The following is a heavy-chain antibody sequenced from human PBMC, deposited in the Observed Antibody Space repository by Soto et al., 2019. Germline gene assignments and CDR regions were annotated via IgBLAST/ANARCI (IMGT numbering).Heavy chain of an antibody. CDR1: GFTVSSNY. CDR2: IYSGGST. J-gene: IGHJ6*02. Sequence: GGSLRLSCAASGFTVSSNYMSWVRQAPGKGLEWASVIYSGGSTYYADSVKGRFTISRDNSKNTLYLQMNSLRAEDTAVYYCARGPTRYYYGSGSPPDVWGQGTTVTVSS. CDR3: ARGPTRYYYGSGSPPDV. V-gene: IGHV3-53*01. D-gene: IGHD3-10*01.